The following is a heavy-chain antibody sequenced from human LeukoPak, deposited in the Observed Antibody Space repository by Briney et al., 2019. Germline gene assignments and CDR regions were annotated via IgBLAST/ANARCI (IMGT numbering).Heavy chain of an antibody. J-gene: IGHJ6*02. D-gene: IGHD3-22*01. Sequence: GGSLRLSCSASGLTLSGYWMHWVRQIPGKGLEWVSAISAGGSNTYYADSVKGRFTISRDTSKNTLYLQMHSLRAEDTAVYYCAKTPYYDSTGYYHYYYYAMDVWGQGTTVTVSS. CDR2: ISAGGSNT. V-gene: IGHV3-23*01. CDR3: AKTPYYDSTGYYHYYYYAMDV. CDR1: GLTLSGYW.